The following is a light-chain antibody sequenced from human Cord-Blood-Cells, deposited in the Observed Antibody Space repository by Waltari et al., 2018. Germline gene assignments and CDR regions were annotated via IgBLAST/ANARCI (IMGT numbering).Light chain of an antibody. V-gene: IGLV2-8*01. CDR2: AVS. Sequence: QSALTQPPSASGSPGQSVTISCTGTRSDVGGYNYVSWYQQHPGTAPKLMIYAVSKRPSGVPDRFSGSKSGNTASLTVSGLQAEDEADYYGSSYAGSNNLVFGGGTKLTVL. J-gene: IGLJ2*01. CDR3: SSYAGSNNLV. CDR1: RSDVGGYNY.